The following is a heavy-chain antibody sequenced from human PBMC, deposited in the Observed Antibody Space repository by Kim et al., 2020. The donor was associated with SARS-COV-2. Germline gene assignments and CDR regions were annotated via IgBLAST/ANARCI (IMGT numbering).Heavy chain of an antibody. J-gene: IGHJ4*02. CDR1: GGTFRTYS. CDR3: AGGVYEEFFDD. V-gene: IGHV1-69*13. Sequence: SVKVSCKASGGTFRTYSLSWLRQAPGQGLEWMGAIIPMYSIANYGQKFRGKVAITADESTSTAYMDLSSLRSDDTAVYYCAGGVYEEFFDDWGQGTLVTVSS. CDR2: IIPMYSIA. D-gene: IGHD4-17*01.